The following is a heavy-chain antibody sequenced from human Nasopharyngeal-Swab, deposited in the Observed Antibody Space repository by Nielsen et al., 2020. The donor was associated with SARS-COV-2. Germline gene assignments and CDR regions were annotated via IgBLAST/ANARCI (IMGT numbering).Heavy chain of an antibody. CDR3: AREEATKGGFDP. CDR1: GYTFTSYY. J-gene: IGHJ5*02. V-gene: IGHV1-46*01. Sequence: ASVKVSCKASGYTFTSYYMHWVRQAPGQGLEWMGIINPSGGSTSYAQKFQGRVTMTRDTSTSTVYMELSSLRYEDTAVYYCAREEATKGGFDPWGQGTLVTVSS. D-gene: IGHD1-26*01. CDR2: INPSGGST.